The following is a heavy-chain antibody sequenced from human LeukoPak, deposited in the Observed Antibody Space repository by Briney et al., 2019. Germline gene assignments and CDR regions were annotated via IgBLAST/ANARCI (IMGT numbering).Heavy chain of an antibody. V-gene: IGHV3-21*01. CDR2: ISSSSSYI. J-gene: IGHJ5*02. CDR3: ARDPDSSGYYAWDWFDP. D-gene: IGHD3-22*01. CDR1: GFTFSSYS. Sequence: GGSLRLSCAASGFTFSSYSMNWVRQAPGKGLEWVSSISSSSSYIYYADSVKGRFTISRDNARNSLYLQMNSLRAEDTAVYYCARDPDSSGYYAWDWFDPWGQGTLVTVSS.